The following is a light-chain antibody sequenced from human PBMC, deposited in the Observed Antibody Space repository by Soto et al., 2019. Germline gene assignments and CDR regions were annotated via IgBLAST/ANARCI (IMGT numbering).Light chain of an antibody. CDR2: DAS. CDR3: QQYNSYSGFT. Sequence: DIQMTQSPSTLSASVGDRVTITCRASQSISSWLAWYQQKAGQAPKLQIYDASSLESGVPSRFSGSGSGTEFTLTISSLQPDDFATYYCQQYNSYSGFTFGPGTKVDIK. V-gene: IGKV1-5*01. CDR1: QSISSW. J-gene: IGKJ3*01.